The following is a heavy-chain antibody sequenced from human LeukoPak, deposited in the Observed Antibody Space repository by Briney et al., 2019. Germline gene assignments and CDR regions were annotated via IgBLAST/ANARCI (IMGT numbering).Heavy chain of an antibody. Sequence: SETLSLTCVAYDGSFSTSFWSWIRQPPGEGLECIGEIQPSGSTKYNPSLKSRVTVSADTSKNEVSLRLSSVTAADTAFYYCTKGSVSSTTRWFDPWGQGTLVTVSS. V-gene: IGHV4-34*01. CDR2: IQPSGST. CDR1: DGSFSTSF. D-gene: IGHD2-2*01. J-gene: IGHJ5*02. CDR3: TKGSVSSTTRWFDP.